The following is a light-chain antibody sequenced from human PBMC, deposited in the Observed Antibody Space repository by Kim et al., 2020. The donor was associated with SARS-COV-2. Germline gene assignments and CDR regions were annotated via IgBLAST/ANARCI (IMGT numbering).Light chain of an antibody. CDR1: SGNSSDA. CDR2: LNSDGIH. J-gene: IGLJ3*02. CDR3: QTWGTGIPV. Sequence: ASVKLTCSRSSGNSSDAFAWHQQQPVKGPRYLTKLNSDGIHSKGDGIPVRFSGSSSGAERYLTTSSLQSEDEADYDCQTWGTGIPVFGGGTQLSVL. V-gene: IGLV4-69*01.